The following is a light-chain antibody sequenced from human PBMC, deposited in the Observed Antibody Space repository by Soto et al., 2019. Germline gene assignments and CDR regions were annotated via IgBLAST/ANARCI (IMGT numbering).Light chain of an antibody. V-gene: IGKV1-5*01. CDR2: PAS. CDR3: QQYNSYSPWT. CDR1: QSISNL. Sequence: DIQLTQSPYTLPASVGDRVTITCRASQSISNLLAWYQQKPGTPPKLLIYPASTLESGVPSRFSGSGSGTEFTLTISSLQPDDFATYYCQQYNSYSPWTFGQGTKVDIK. J-gene: IGKJ1*01.